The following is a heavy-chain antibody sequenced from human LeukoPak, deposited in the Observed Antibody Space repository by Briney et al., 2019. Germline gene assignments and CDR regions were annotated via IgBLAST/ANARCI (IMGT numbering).Heavy chain of an antibody. CDR2: INAYNDNT. CDR3: ARAGGSYSPSDY. D-gene: IGHD2-21*01. V-gene: IGHV1-18*01. Sequence: ASVKVSCKASGYTFTSYGISWVRQAPGQGLEWMGWINAYNDNTNYAQKFQGRVPMTTDTATSTAYMALRSLRSHDTAVFYCARAGGSYSPSDYWGQGTLVTVSS. J-gene: IGHJ4*02. CDR1: GYTFTSYG.